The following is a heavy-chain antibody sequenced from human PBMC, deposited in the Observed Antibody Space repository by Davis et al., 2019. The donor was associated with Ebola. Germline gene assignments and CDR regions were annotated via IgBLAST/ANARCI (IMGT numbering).Heavy chain of an antibody. CDR3: ARGVYSSSWYVR. J-gene: IGHJ4*02. Sequence: GESLKISCAASGFTFSSYWMSWVRQAPGKGLEWVANIKQDGSEKYYVDSVKGRFTISRDNAKNSLYLQMNSLRAEDTAVYYCARGVYSSSWYVRWGQGTLVTVSS. D-gene: IGHD6-13*01. CDR1: GFTFSSYW. V-gene: IGHV3-7*01. CDR2: IKQDGSEK.